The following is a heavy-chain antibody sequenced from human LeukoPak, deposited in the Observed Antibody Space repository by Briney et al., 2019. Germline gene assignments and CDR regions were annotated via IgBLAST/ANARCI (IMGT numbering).Heavy chain of an antibody. CDR2: IYYSGST. V-gene: IGHV4-59*01. J-gene: IGHJ4*02. CDR3: ARGGYSYGYELDY. CDR1: GGSISSYY. Sequence: PSETLSLTCSVSGGSISSYYWSWIRQPPGKGLEWIGYIYYSGSTNYNPSLKSRVTISIDTSKNQFSLKLSSVTAADTAVYYCARGGYSYGYELDYWGQGTLLTVSS. D-gene: IGHD5-18*01.